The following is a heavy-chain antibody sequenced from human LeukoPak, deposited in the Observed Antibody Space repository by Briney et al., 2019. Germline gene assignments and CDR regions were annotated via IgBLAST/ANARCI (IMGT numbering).Heavy chain of an antibody. D-gene: IGHD3-10*01. Sequence: GESLRLSCAASGFTFSSYEMNWVRQAPGKGLEWVSYICGRGTTKYYADSVKGRFTISRDSAENSLYLQMNDLRAEDTAVYYCARDLYFYGSGNFVPGLPDYWGQGTLVTVSS. V-gene: IGHV3-48*03. CDR3: ARDLYFYGSGNFVPGLPDY. J-gene: IGHJ4*02. CDR1: GFTFSSYE. CDR2: ICGRGTTK.